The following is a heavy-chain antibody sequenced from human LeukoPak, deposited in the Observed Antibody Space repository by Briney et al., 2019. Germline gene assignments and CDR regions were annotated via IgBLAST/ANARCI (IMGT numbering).Heavy chain of an antibody. J-gene: IGHJ3*02. V-gene: IGHV3-21*04. D-gene: IGHD5-24*01. CDR2: ISSSSSYI. CDR3: TKTARDGAFDI. CDR1: GFTFSSYS. Sequence: GGSLRLSCAASGFTFSSYSMNWVRQAPGKGLEWVSSISSSSSYIYYADSVKGRFTISRDNAKNSLYLQMNSLRAEDTAVYYCTKTARDGAFDIWGQGTMVTVSS.